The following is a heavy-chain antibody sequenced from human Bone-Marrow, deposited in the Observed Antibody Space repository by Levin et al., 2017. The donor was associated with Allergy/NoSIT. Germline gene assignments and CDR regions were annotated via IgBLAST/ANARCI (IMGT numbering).Heavy chain of an antibody. J-gene: IGHJ3*02. CDR2: ISWNSGSI. Sequence: GGSLRLSCAASGFTFDDYAMHWVRQAPGKGLEWVSGISWNSGSIGYADSVKGRFTISRDNAKNSLYLQMNSLRAEDTALYYCARRTFDIWGQGTMVTVSS. CDR3: ARRTFDI. CDR1: GFTFDDYA. V-gene: IGHV3-9*01.